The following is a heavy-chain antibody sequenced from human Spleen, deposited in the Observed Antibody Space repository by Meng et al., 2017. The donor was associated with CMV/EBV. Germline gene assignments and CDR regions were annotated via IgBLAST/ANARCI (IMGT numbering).Heavy chain of an antibody. CDR1: RGTFDSHT. J-gene: IGHJ6*02. CDR2: IIPLFGAT. Sequence: ASRGTFDSHTVSWVRQAPGQGLEWMGRIIPLFGATLYAQKFQGRVTIRADKSAGTAYVEVNSLRPEDTAVYYCARGGTYSDDYYGMDVWGLGTWSPSP. V-gene: IGHV1-69*08. CDR3: ARGGTYSDDYYGMDV. D-gene: IGHD1-26*01.